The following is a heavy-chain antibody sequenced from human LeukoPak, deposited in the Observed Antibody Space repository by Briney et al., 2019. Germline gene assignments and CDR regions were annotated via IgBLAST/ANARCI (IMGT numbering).Heavy chain of an antibody. CDR3: ARGRGLPVRPPNEGFLDY. V-gene: IGHV3-30*03. CDR1: GFTFSSYG. D-gene: IGHD6-6*01. Sequence: SGGSLRLSCAASGFTFSSYGMHWVRQAPGKGLEWVAVISYDGSNKYYANSMKGRFTISRDKFMNTLYLQMNSLRAEDTAVYYCARGRGLPVRPPNEGFLDYWGRGTLVTVSS. J-gene: IGHJ4*02. CDR2: ISYDGSNK.